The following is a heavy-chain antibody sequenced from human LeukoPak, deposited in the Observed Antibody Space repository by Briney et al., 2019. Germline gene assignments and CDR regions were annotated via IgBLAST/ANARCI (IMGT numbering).Heavy chain of an antibody. J-gene: IGHJ4*02. D-gene: IGHD1-26*01. CDR2: IYNNGST. V-gene: IGHV4-59*01. Sequence: PSETLSLTCTVSGGSISSYYWSWIRQPPGKGLEWIGYIYNNGSTNYNPSLKSRVTISIDTSKGQISLKLSSVTAADTAMYYCARDILSTGSSDDSWGQGTLVTVSS. CDR3: ARDILSTGSSDDS. CDR1: GGSISSYY.